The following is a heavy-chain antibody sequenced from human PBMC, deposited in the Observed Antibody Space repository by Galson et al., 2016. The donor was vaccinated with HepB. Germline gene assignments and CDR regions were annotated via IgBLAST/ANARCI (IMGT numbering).Heavy chain of an antibody. CDR3: ARGTPTRRNYYDF. J-gene: IGHJ4*02. CDR2: IYYIGTP. V-gene: IGHV4-30-2*01. CDR1: GGSITSGGYS. Sequence: TLSLTCTISGGSITSGGYSWTWIRQPPGGGLEWIGFIYYIGTPYYTPSLKSRLTIPVDRSSNQFSLKLSSVTAADTAVYYCARGTPTRRNYYDFWGQGARVTVSS.